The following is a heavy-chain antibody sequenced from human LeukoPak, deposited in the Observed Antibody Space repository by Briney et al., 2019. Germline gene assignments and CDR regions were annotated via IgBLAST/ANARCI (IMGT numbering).Heavy chain of an antibody. CDR1: GGXISIYY. J-gene: IGHJ4*02. V-gene: IGHV4-59*01. CDR3: ARVYRDDFWSGYSTHFDY. Sequence: PSETLSLTCAVCGGXISIYYWXWXRXPPGXXXXXSXXIYYXXSXNYTHSPKSQXTMSVDTSKNHFSMKLTSVTAADTAVYYCARVYRDDFWSGYSTHFDYWGQGTLVTVSS. CDR2: IYYXXSX. D-gene: IGHD3-3*01.